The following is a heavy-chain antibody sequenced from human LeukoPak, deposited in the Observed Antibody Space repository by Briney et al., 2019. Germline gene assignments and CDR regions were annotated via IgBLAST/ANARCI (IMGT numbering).Heavy chain of an antibody. CDR3: ARGHIRYYYGSGSYYNAGFDY. J-gene: IGHJ4*02. CDR2: INHSGST. D-gene: IGHD3-10*01. Sequence: SETLSLTCAVYGGSFSGYYWSWIRQPPGKGLEWIGEINHSGSTNYNPSLKSRVTISVDTSKNQFSLKLSSVTAADTAVYYCARGHIRYYYGSGSYYNAGFDYWGQGTLVTVSS. CDR1: GGSFSGYY. V-gene: IGHV4-34*01.